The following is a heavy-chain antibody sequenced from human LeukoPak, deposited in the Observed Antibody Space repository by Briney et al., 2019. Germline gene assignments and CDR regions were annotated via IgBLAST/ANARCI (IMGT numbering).Heavy chain of an antibody. Sequence: ASVKVSCKASGGTFSSYAISWVRQAPGQGLEWMGGIIPIFGTANYAQKFQCSVTITADESTSTAYLKLSSLRSEDTAVYYCASPTSATLSSSRGYYYYYMDVWGKGTTVTVSS. V-gene: IGHV1-69*13. D-gene: IGHD6-6*01. CDR3: ASPTSATLSSSRGYYYYYMDV. J-gene: IGHJ6*03. CDR2: IIPIFGTA. CDR1: GGTFSSYA.